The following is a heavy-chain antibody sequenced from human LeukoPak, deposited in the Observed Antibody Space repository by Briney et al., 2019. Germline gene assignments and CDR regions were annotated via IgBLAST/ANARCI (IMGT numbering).Heavy chain of an antibody. Sequence: GGSLRLSCAASGFTFSSYSMNWVRQAPGKGLEWVSYISSSSSTIYYTDSVKGRFTISRDNAKNSLYLQVNSLRAEDTAVYYCAGGLDYYDSSGYFDYWGQGTLVTVSS. CDR1: GFTFSSYS. J-gene: IGHJ4*02. D-gene: IGHD3-22*01. V-gene: IGHV3-48*01. CDR3: AGGLDYYDSSGYFDY. CDR2: ISSSSSTI.